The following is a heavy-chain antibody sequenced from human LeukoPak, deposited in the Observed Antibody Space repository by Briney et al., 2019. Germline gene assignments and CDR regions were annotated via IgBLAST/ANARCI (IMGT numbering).Heavy chain of an antibody. V-gene: IGHV4-61*02. CDR1: GGSISSGYYY. J-gene: IGHJ5*02. CDR3: ARGSSGSSGNWFDP. D-gene: IGHD6-19*01. CDR2: IYTSGST. Sequence: SQTLSLTCTVSGGSISSGYYYWSWIRQPAGKGLEWIGRIYTSGSTNYNPSLKTRVTISVDTSKNQFSLKLSSVTAADTAVYYCARGSSGSSGNWFDPWGQGTLVTVSS.